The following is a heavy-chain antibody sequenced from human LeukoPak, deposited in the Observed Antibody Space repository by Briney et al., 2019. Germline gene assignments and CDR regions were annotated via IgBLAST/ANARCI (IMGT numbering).Heavy chain of an antibody. V-gene: IGHV3-7*03. CDR2: VKHDGSVR. Sequence: PGGSLRLSCAASGVTLSTYAMSWARQAPGKGLEWVANVKHDGSVRYYVDSVKGRFTISRDNAKNSLYLQMNSLRAEDTAVYYCVRAMDYWGQGTLVTVSS. J-gene: IGHJ4*02. CDR1: GVTLSTYA. CDR3: VRAMDY.